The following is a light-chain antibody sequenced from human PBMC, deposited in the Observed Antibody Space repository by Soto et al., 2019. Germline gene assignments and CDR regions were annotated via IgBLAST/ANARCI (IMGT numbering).Light chain of an antibody. CDR3: QQYGSSPPRIT. CDR1: QSVSSRD. CDR2: GAS. Sequence: IVLTQCPGTRSLSPGERATVSWRGSQSVSSRDLAWYQQKPGQAPRLLIYGASNRATGIPDRFSGSGSVTDFTRTISRLEPEAFAGYYCQQYGSSPPRITFGQGTRLEIK. V-gene: IGKV3-20*01. J-gene: IGKJ5*01.